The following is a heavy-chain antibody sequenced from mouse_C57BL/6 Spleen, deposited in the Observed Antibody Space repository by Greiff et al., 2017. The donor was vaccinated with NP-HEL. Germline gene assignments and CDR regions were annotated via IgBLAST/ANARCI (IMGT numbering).Heavy chain of an antibody. J-gene: IGHJ4*01. D-gene: IGHD2-4*01. V-gene: IGHV1-63*01. Sequence: QVQLQQSGAELVRPGTSVKMSCKASGYTFTNYWIGWAKQRPGHGLEWIGDIYPGGGYTNYNEKFKGKATLTADKSSSTAYMQFSSLTSEDSAIYYCARSGDYDGYYYAMDYWGQGTSVTVSS. CDR3: ARSGDYDGYYYAMDY. CDR2: IYPGGGYT. CDR1: GYTFTNYW.